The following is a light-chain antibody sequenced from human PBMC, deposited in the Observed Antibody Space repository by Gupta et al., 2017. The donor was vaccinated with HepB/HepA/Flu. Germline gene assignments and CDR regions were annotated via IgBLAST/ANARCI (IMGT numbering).Light chain of an antibody. J-gene: IGLJ2*01. Sequence: QSVLTQPPSASGTPGLRVTISCSGSNSNIGINTVHWYQHLPGTAPKLLIYSDNQRPSGVPDRFSGSKSGTSASLAISGLQSEDEADYYCAAWDDSLNGRVVFGGGTKLTVL. CDR2: SDN. V-gene: IGLV1-44*01. CDR1: NSNIGINT. CDR3: AAWDDSLNGRVV.